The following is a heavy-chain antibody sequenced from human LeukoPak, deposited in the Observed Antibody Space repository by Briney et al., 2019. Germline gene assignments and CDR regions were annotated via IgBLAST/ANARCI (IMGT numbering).Heavy chain of an antibody. J-gene: IGHJ4*02. V-gene: IGHV1-2*02. CDR1: GYTFTGYY. CDR3: AXXXXXXTRADMIVVVHAFDY. Sequence: GASVKVSCKASGYTFTGYYMHWVRQAPGQGLEWMGWINPNSGGTNYAQKFQGRVTITRDTSASTAYMELSSLRSEDMAVYYCAXXXXXXTRADMIVVVHAFDYWGQGTLVTVSS. D-gene: IGHD3-22*01. CDR2: INPNSGGT.